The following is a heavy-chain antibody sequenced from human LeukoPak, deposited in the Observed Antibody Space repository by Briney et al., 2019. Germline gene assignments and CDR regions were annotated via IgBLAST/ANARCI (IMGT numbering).Heavy chain of an antibody. Sequence: PSETLSLTCTVSGGSISSYYWSWIRQPPGKGLEWIGEINHSGSTNYNPSLKSRVTISVDTSKNQFSLKLSSVTAADTAVYYCARNAVHPDVETAYYFDYWGQGTLVTVSS. D-gene: IGHD5-24*01. V-gene: IGHV4-34*01. J-gene: IGHJ4*02. CDR3: ARNAVHPDVETAYYFDY. CDR1: GGSISSYY. CDR2: INHSGST.